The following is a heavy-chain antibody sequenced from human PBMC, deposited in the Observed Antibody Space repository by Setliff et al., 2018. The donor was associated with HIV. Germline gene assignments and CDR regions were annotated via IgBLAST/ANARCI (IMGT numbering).Heavy chain of an antibody. Sequence: PGGSLRLSCAASGFTFSNYIMNWVRQAPGKGLEWVSSISSSSSYIYYADSVKGRFTISRDNAKSSLYLQMSSLRTEDMAVYYCAKDGSGWSEHWGQGTRVTVSS. V-gene: IGHV3-21*01. CDR3: AKDGSGWSEH. CDR1: GFTFSNYI. CDR2: ISSSSSYI. D-gene: IGHD6-19*01. J-gene: IGHJ1*01.